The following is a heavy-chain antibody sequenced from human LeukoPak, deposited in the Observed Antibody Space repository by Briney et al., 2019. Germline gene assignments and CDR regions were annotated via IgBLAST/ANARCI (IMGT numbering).Heavy chain of an antibody. J-gene: IGHJ4*02. CDR1: GFTFSSYG. CDR2: IRYDGSNK. D-gene: IGHD6-6*01. Sequence: PGGSLRLSCAASGFTFSSYGWNWFGQAPGKGLEGVAFIRYDGSNKYYADSVKGRFTISRDNSKNTLYLQMNSLRAEDTAVYYCAKDRGIAARPRGAFDYWGQGTLVTVSS. CDR3: AKDRGIAARPRGAFDY. V-gene: IGHV3-30*02.